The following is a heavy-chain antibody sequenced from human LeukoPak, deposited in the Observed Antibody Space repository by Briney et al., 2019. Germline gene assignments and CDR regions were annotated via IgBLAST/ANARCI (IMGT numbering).Heavy chain of an antibody. CDR2: ISYDGSNK. CDR3: ARDGTPRKLLWFGERFDY. J-gene: IGHJ4*02. V-gene: IGHV3-30-3*01. CDR1: GFTFSSYA. Sequence: GGSLRLSCAASGFTFSSYAMSWVRQTPGKGLEWVAVISYDGSNKYYADSVKGRFTISRDNSKNTLYLQMNSLRAEDTAVYYCARDGTPRKLLWFGERFDYWGQGTLVTVSS. D-gene: IGHD3-10*01.